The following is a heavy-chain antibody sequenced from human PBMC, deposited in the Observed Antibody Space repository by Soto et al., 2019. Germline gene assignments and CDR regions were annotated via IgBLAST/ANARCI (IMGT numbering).Heavy chain of an antibody. CDR3: ARDDATYCGGNCYRYFFYGLDV. J-gene: IGHJ6*02. D-gene: IGHD2-21*02. V-gene: IGHV1-69*01. Sequence: QVQLVQSGAEVKKPGSSVKISCKASGGTFINHAFSWVRQTPGQGLEWMGGINPMFGTADYSQKFQGRVTITADESTTTAHMELSSLSSDDSAVYYCARDDATYCGGNCYRYFFYGLDVWGQGTTVTVSS. CDR2: INPMFGTA. CDR1: GGTFINHA.